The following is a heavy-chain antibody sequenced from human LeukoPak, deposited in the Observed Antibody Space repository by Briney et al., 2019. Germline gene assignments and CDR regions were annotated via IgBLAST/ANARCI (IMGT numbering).Heavy chain of an antibody. Sequence: SETPSLTCTVSGGSISSYYWSWIRQPPGKGLEWIGYIYYSGSTNYNPSLKSRVTISVDTSKNQFSLKLSSVTAADTAVYYCAGGRWLQLYDYWGQGTLVTVSS. V-gene: IGHV4-59*01. CDR1: GGSISSYY. J-gene: IGHJ4*02. D-gene: IGHD5-24*01. CDR2: IYYSGST. CDR3: AGGRWLQLYDY.